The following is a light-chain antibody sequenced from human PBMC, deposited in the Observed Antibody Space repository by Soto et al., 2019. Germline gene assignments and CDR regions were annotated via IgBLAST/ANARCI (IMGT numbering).Light chain of an antibody. CDR2: GNS. CDR3: QSYDSSLSGSGV. V-gene: IGLV1-40*01. CDR1: CSNIGAGYD. J-gene: IGLJ2*01. Sequence: QLVLTQPPSVSGAPGQRVTISCTGSCSNIGAGYDVHWYQQLPGTAPKLLIYGNSNRPSGVPDRFSGSKSGTSASLAITGLQAEDEADYYCQSYDSSLSGSGVFGGGTKLTVL.